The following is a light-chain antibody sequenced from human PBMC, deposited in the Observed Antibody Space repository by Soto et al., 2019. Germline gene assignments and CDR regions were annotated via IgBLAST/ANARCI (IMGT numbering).Light chain of an antibody. CDR3: QQSSNSPRYT. J-gene: IGKJ2*01. V-gene: IGKV1-39*01. Sequence: DIQMTQSPSSLSASVGDRVTITCRASQSIAYYLNWFQQKPGKAPKLLIYAASSLQSGVPSRFSCSGSGTDFTLSISSLQPEDFATYYCQQSSNSPRYTFGQGTKLYVK. CDR2: AAS. CDR1: QSIAYY.